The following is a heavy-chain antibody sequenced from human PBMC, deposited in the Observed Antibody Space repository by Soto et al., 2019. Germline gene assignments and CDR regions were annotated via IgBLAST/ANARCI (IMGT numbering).Heavy chain of an antibody. V-gene: IGHV1-18*01. Sequence: QVQLVQSGAEVKKPGASVKVSCKASGYTFSTYGISWVRQAPGQGLEWMGWISVYNGNTKYAQKLQGRVTMTADTSTSTAYMELRSLRSDDTAVYYCARSPNYYYYMEVWGKGTTVTVSS. J-gene: IGHJ6*03. CDR1: GYTFSTYG. CDR3: ARSPNYYYYMEV. CDR2: ISVYNGNT.